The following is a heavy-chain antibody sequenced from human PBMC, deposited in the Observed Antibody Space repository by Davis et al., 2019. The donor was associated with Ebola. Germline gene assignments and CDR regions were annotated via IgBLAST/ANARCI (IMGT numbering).Heavy chain of an antibody. CDR3: ARAIGYYYYYMDV. Sequence: PSETLSLTCTVSGGSISSHYWSWIRQPPGKGLEWIGYIYYSGSTNYNPSLKSRVTISLDTSKNQFSLKLSSVTAADTAVYYCARAIGYYYYYMDVWGKGTTVTVSS. V-gene: IGHV4-59*11. CDR1: GGSISSHY. J-gene: IGHJ6*03. CDR2: IYYSGST.